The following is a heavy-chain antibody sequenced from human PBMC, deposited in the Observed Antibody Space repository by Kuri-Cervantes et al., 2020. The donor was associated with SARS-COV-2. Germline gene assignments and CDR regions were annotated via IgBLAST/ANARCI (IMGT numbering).Heavy chain of an antibody. CDR1: GASISRYY. Sequence: SETLSLTCTVSGASISRYYWSWIRQPPGKGLEWIGYIYYTGSTNSNPSLKSRVTISMDTSKGQFSLKVSSVTAADTAVYYCARGTIGFGDDYFDYWGQGTLVTVSS. CDR3: ARGTIGFGDDYFDY. J-gene: IGHJ4*02. CDR2: IYYTGST. V-gene: IGHV4-59*01. D-gene: IGHD4-17*01.